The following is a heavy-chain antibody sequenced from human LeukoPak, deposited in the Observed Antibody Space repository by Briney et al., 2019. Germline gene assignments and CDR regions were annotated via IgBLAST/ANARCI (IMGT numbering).Heavy chain of an antibody. CDR3: VREGPITGSLY. CDR1: GGSINSYY. J-gene: IGHJ4*02. CDR2: IESRGST. Sequence: PSQTLSLTCSVSGGSINSYYWNYIRQPAGKGLEWIGRIESRGSTKYNPSLKSRVTLSVDTSKNQVSLKMTSVTVADTAVYYCVREGPITGSLYWGQGTLVTVSS. V-gene: IGHV4-4*07. D-gene: IGHD1-20*01.